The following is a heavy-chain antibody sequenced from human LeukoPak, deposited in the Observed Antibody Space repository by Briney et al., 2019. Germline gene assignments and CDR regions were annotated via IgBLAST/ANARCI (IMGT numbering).Heavy chain of an antibody. CDR3: ARGTTVSKNRKYYFDY. CDR2: INHSGST. J-gene: IGHJ4*02. D-gene: IGHD4-17*01. CDR1: GGSFSGYY. V-gene: IGHV4-34*01. Sequence: PSETLSLTCAVYGGSFSGYYWSWIRQPPGKGLEWIGEINHSGSTNYNPSLKSRVTISVDTSKNQFSLKLSSVTAADTAVYYCARGTTVSKNRKYYFDYWGQGTLVTVSS.